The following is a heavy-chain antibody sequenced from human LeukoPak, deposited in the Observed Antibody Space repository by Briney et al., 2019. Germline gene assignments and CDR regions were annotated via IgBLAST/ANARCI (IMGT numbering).Heavy chain of an antibody. V-gene: IGHV3-9*01. Sequence: GRSLRLSCAASGFSFDEYAMHWVRHAQGKGLEWVAGISKNSESMGYVDSVKGRFTISRDNGNNAVFLHMNNLRAEDTAVYYCARVRTKYDFWSAWSHWGQGTLVAVSS. CDR1: GFSFDEYA. CDR3: ARVRTKYDFWSAWSH. CDR2: ISKNSESM. D-gene: IGHD3-3*01. J-gene: IGHJ4*02.